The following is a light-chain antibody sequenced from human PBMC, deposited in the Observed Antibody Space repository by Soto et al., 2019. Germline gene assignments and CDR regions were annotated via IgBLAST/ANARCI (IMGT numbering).Light chain of an antibody. V-gene: IGKV3-20*01. Sequence: EILFTQSPVTLSLSPAEISTLSCRASQSVSSYLAWYQQKPGQAPRLLIYGASSRATGIPDRFSGSGSGTDFTLTISRLEPEDFAVYYCQQYGSSLWTFGQGTKVDIK. CDR2: GAS. CDR3: QQYGSSLWT. CDR1: QSVSSY. J-gene: IGKJ1*01.